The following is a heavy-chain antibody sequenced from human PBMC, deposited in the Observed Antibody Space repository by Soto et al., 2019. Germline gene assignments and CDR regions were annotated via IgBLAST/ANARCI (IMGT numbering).Heavy chain of an antibody. J-gene: IGHJ6*02. V-gene: IGHV1-2*02. CDR3: ARDIVVVNAIQDYYYGMDV. D-gene: IGHD2-21*01. Sequence: ASVKFSCKASGYTFTGYYMHWVRQAPGQGLEWMGWINPNSGGTNYAQKFQGRVTMTRDTSISTAYMELSRLRSDDTAVYYCARDIVVVNAIQDYYYGMDVWGQGTTVTVSS. CDR2: INPNSGGT. CDR1: GYTFTGYY.